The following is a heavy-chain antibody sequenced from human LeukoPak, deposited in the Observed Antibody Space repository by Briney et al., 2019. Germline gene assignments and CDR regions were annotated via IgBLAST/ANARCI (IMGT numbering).Heavy chain of an antibody. D-gene: IGHD6-13*01. CDR2: IYSGGST. CDR1: GFTFSSNH. V-gene: IGHV3-53*01. CDR3: ARIGAGSSRDY. Sequence: GGSLRFSCAASGFTFSSNHMSWVRQAPGKGLEWVSGIYSGGSTYYADSVKGRFTISRDNSQNTLYLQMNSLRVEDTAVYYCARIGAGSSRDYWGQGTLVTVSS. J-gene: IGHJ4*02.